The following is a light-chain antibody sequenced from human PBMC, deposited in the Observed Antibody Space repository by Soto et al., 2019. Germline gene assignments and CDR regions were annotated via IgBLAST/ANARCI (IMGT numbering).Light chain of an antibody. Sequence: QSVLTQPPSVSGAPGQRVTMSCTGSSSNIGAGYDVHWYQQLPGTAPKLLIFGNTNRPSGVPDRFSGSKSGTSASLAITGLQAEDEADYYCQSYDVSRRLVFGGGTKVTVL. J-gene: IGLJ3*02. CDR1: SSNIGAGYD. V-gene: IGLV1-40*01. CDR2: GNT. CDR3: QSYDVSRRLV.